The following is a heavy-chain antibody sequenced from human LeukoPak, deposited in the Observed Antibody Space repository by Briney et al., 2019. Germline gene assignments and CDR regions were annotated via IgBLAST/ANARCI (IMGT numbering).Heavy chain of an antibody. V-gene: IGHV4-4*07. CDR1: GGSITGYY. CDR3: AREEFLHEIDSSGYFVY. J-gene: IGHJ4*02. CDR2: VYSSGVG. D-gene: IGHD3-22*01. Sequence: PSETLSLTCTVSGGSITGYYWNWIRQPAGQGLEWLGRVYSSGVGNYNPSLTTRVTMSVDTSKNQFSLKLTSLTAADTAVYYCAREEFLHEIDSSGYFVYWGQGTLVTVSS.